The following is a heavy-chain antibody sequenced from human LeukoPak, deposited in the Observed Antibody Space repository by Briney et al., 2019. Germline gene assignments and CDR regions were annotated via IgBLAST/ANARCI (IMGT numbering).Heavy chain of an antibody. CDR3: ATVTMGAEYFQH. CDR2: FDPEDGET. V-gene: IGHV1-24*01. Sequence: ASVKVSCKASGYTLTELSMHWVRQAPGKGLEWMGGFDPEDGETIYAQKFQGRVTMTEDTSTDTAYVELSSLRSEDTAVYYCATVTMGAEYFQHWGQGTLVTVSS. CDR1: GYTLTELS. J-gene: IGHJ1*01. D-gene: IGHD2-2*01.